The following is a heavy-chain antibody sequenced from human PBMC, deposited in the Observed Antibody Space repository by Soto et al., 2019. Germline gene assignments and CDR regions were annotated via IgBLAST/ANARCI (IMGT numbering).Heavy chain of an antibody. V-gene: IGHV4-30-4*01. CDR3: AGEDRIHQGV. Sequence: QVQLQESGPGLVKPSQTLSLTCTVSGGSISSGSYYWTWIRQPPGKGLEWIGYIYSSGNTYYKSSLKSRVIILVDTSKNQFSLKLSSVTAADTAVYYCAGEDRIHQGVWGQGTMVTVSS. CDR1: GGSISSGSYY. J-gene: IGHJ3*01. CDR2: IYSSGNT.